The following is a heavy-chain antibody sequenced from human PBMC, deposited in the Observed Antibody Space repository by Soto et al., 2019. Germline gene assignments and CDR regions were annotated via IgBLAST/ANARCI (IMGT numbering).Heavy chain of an antibody. CDR3: ARERAGAAAGVWFDP. CDR1: GDSVSSNSAA. V-gene: IGHV6-1*01. D-gene: IGHD6-13*01. Sequence: SQTLSLTCAISGDSVSSNSAAWNWIRQSPSGGLEWLGRTYYRSKWYSVSAVSVKSRATIKPDTSKNQFSLQLNSVTPEDSAVYYCARERAGAAAGVWFDPWGQGTLATVSS. CDR2: TYYRSKWYS. J-gene: IGHJ5*02.